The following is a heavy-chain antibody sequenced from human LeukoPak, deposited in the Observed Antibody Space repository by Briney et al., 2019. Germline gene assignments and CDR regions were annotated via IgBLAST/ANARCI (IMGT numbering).Heavy chain of an antibody. J-gene: IGHJ2*01. D-gene: IGHD3-9*01. Sequence: SETLSLTCTVSGGSISSSSYYWGWIRQPPGKGLEWIGSIYYSGSTYYNPSLKSRVTISVDTSKNQFSLKLSSVTAADTAVYYCARPRYDILTGYYNGYFDLWGRGTLVTVSS. CDR2: IYYSGST. CDR3: ARPRYDILTGYYNGYFDL. CDR1: GGSISSSSYY. V-gene: IGHV4-39*01.